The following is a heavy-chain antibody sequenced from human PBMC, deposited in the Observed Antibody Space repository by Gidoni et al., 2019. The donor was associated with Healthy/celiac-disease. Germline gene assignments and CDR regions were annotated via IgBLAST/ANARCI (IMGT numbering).Heavy chain of an antibody. V-gene: IGHV1-18*01. Sequence: QVQLVQSGAEVKKPGASVTVSCKASGYTFTRYGISWVRQAPGQGRGWMGWISAYNGNTNNAQNLQGRITMTTDTSASTAYMELRSLRSDDAAVYYGERVLGSSSWFDYYYDMDVWGKGTTVTVSS. D-gene: IGHD6-13*01. CDR2: ISAYNGNT. CDR1: GYTFTRYG. J-gene: IGHJ6*03. CDR3: ERVLGSSSWFDYYYDMDV.